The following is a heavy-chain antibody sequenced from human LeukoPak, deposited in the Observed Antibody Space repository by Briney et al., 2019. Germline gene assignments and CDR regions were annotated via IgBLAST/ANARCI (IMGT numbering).Heavy chain of an antibody. V-gene: IGHV3-23*01. CDR2: ISGSGGST. Sequence: GGSLRLSCAASGFTFSSHGLNWVRQAPGKGLEWVSVISGSGGSTYYADSVKGRFTISRDNSKNTLYLQMNSLRAEDTAVYYCAKSGYSSSWSNAAVYNWFDPWGQGTLVTVSS. D-gene: IGHD6-13*01. J-gene: IGHJ5*02. CDR3: AKSGYSSSWSNAAVYNWFDP. CDR1: GFTFSSHG.